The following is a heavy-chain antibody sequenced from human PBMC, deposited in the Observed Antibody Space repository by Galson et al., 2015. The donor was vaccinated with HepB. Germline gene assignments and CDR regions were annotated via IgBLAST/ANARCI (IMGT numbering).Heavy chain of an antibody. Sequence: SLRLSCAASGFTFKNYGMHWVRQAPGTGLEWVAVIWYDGSNKYYPASVRGRCTISRDHSKNTVYLQMDSLRDEDTAVYYCARAPLGDPYYFDFWGQGTLVTVSS. CDR1: GFTFKNYG. CDR2: IWYDGSNK. V-gene: IGHV3-33*01. J-gene: IGHJ4*02. D-gene: IGHD2-21*02. CDR3: ARAPLGDPYYFDF.